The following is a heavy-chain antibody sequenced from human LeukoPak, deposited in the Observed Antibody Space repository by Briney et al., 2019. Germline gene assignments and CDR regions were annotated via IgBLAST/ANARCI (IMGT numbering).Heavy chain of an antibody. Sequence: ASVTVSCEVSGYTLTGLSMYWVRQAPGKGLEWMGGFDPEDGETIYAQKFQGRVTMTRDTSISTAYMELSRLRSDDTAVYYCARGASLEWSITNDYWGQGTLVTVSS. CDR2: FDPEDGET. D-gene: IGHD3-3*01. V-gene: IGHV1-24*01. CDR1: GYTLTGLS. J-gene: IGHJ4*02. CDR3: ARGASLEWSITNDY.